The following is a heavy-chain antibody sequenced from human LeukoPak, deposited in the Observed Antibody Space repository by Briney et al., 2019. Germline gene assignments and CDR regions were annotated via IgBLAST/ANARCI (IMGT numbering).Heavy chain of an antibody. Sequence: ASVKVSCKVSGYTLTELSMHWVRQAPGKGLEWMGGFDPENGETIYAQKFQGRVTMTEDTSTDTAYMELSSLRSEDTLVYYCATIDGHYDSSGYWGQGTLVTVSS. CDR1: GYTLTELS. CDR3: ATIDGHYDSSGY. V-gene: IGHV1-24*01. CDR2: FDPENGET. D-gene: IGHD3-22*01. J-gene: IGHJ4*02.